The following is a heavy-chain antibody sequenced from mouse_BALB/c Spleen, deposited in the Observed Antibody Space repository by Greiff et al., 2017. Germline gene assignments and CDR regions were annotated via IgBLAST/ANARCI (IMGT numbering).Heavy chain of an antibody. CDR2: ISYDGSN. CDR3: APTGSFAY. V-gene: IGHV3-6*02. Sequence: EVKLMESGPGLVKPSQSLSLTCSVTGYSITSGYYWNWIRQFPGNKLEWMGYISYDGSNNYNPSLKNRISITRDTSKNQFFLKLNSVTTEDTATYYCAPTGSFAYWGQGTLVTVSA. D-gene: IGHD4-1*02. CDR1: GYSITSGYY. J-gene: IGHJ3*01.